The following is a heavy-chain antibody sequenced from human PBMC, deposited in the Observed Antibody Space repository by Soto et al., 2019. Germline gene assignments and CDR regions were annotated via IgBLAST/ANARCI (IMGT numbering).Heavy chain of an antibody. Sequence: QVQLQESGPGLVKPSQTLSLTCTVSGGSISSGGYYWSWIRQHPGKGPEWIGYIYYSKSTYYNPALKSRGTIALDTSKNQFSLKLTSVTAADTAVYYCARSVFPWGQGTLVTVSS. CDR3: ARSVFP. V-gene: IGHV4-31*03. CDR2: IYYSKST. CDR1: GGSISSGGYY. J-gene: IGHJ5*02.